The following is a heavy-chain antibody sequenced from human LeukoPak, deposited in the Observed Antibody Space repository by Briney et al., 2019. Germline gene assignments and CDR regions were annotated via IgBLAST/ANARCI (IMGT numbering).Heavy chain of an antibody. CDR3: ARDHRYGDYGYYYYGMDV. CDR1: GYTVTSYY. D-gene: IGHD4-17*01. CDR2: LNPSGGST. V-gene: IGHV1-46*01. J-gene: IGHJ6*02. Sequence: GASVKVSCKASGYTVTSYYMHWVRQAPGQGLEWMGILNPSGGSTSYAQKFQGRATLTRATSTSTAYMELRSLRSDDTAVYYCARDHRYGDYGYYYYGMDVWGQGTTVTVSS.